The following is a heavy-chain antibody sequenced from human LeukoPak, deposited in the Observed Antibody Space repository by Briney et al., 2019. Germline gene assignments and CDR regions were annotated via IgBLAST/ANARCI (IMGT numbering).Heavy chain of an antibody. Sequence: GGSLRLSCVASGFTFSSYSMNWVRQAPGERLEWVSSISSSSSYIYYADSVKGRFTISRDNAKNSLYLQMNSLRAEDTAVYYCATHGEEAIFGDDYWGQGTLVTVSS. CDR3: ATHGEEAIFGDDY. CDR1: GFTFSSYS. D-gene: IGHD3-3*01. CDR2: ISSSSSYI. J-gene: IGHJ4*02. V-gene: IGHV3-21*01.